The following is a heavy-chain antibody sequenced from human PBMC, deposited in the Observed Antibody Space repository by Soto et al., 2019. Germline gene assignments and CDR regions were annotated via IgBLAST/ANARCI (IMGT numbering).Heavy chain of an antibody. CDR2: INAGNGNT. J-gene: IGHJ4*02. CDR3: AKSATVPAAIAY. Sequence: ASVKVSCKASGYTSTSYAMHWVRQAPGQRLEWMGWINAGNGNTKYSQKFQGRVTITRDTSASTAYMELSSLRSEDTAVYYCAKSATVPAAIAYWGQGTLVTVSS. V-gene: IGHV1-3*01. D-gene: IGHD2-2*02. CDR1: GYTSTSYA.